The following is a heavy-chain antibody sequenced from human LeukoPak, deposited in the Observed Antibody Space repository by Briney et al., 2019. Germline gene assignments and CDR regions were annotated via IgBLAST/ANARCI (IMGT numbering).Heavy chain of an antibody. V-gene: IGHV3-30*02. J-gene: IGHJ4*02. CDR2: IRYDGSNK. CDR1: GFTFSSYG. Sequence: PGGSLRRSCAASGFTFSSYGMHWVRQAPGKGLEWVAFIRYDGSNKYYADSVKGRFTISRDNSKNTLYLQMNSLRAEDTAVYYCAKDQDGYSYGYYGNWGQGTLVTVSS. CDR3: AKDQDGYSYGYYGN. D-gene: IGHD5-18*01.